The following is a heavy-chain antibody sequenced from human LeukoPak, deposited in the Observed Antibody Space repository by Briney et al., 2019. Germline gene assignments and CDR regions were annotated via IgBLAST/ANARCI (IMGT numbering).Heavy chain of an antibody. J-gene: IGHJ5*01. CDR3: VRDWDHYDFDS. V-gene: IGHV3-74*01. CDR2: INPAGNYA. D-gene: IGHD3-3*01. CDR1: GFTFSNYW. Sequence: PGGSLRLSCAASGFTFSNYWIHWVRQAPGKGLVWVSRINPAGNYANYADPVKGRFTISRDNAKNTVYLQMNSLRAEDTALFYCVRDWDHYDFDSWGQGTLVTVSS.